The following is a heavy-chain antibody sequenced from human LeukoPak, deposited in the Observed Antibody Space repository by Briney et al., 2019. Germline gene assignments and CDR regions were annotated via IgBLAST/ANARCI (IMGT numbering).Heavy chain of an antibody. D-gene: IGHD3-10*01. CDR1: GYTFTDYY. Sequence: ASVKISCKASGYTFTDYYMHWVRQAPGQGLEWMGWISAYNGNTHYAQNLQGRVTMTTDTSTSTAYMELKSLRSDDTAVYYCARGGHRRYYTSGSAFDPWGQGTLVTVSS. CDR2: ISAYNGNT. V-gene: IGHV1-18*04. J-gene: IGHJ5*02. CDR3: ARGGHRRYYTSGSAFDP.